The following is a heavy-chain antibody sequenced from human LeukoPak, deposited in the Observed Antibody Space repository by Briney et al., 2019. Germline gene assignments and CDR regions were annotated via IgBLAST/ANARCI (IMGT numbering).Heavy chain of an antibody. CDR1: AFTFSSYS. V-gene: IGHV3-48*04. CDR3: AKDVEAGPPYYYYGMDV. CDR2: ISGSSNTI. J-gene: IGHJ6*02. Sequence: GGSLRLSCVASAFTFSSYSMNWVRQAPGKGLEWVSYISGSSNTIHYADSVKGRFTIYRDNDKNSLYLQMNSLRAKDTAVYYCAKDVEAGPPYYYYGMDVWGQGTTVTVSS.